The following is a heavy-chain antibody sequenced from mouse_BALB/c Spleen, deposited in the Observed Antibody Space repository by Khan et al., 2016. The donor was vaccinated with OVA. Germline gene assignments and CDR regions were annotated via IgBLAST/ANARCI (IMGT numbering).Heavy chain of an antibody. D-gene: IGHD2-12*01. CDR2: IGSDSSTI. Sequence: EVHLVESGGGLVQPGGSRKLSCTASGFTFSSFGMHWVRQTPEKGLEWVAYIGSDSSTIYYADALKGRFTISRDTPKNTLLLQLTSLRSEDTAMYYCASSRYWSWFVSWGPGTLVTVSA. CDR3: ASSRYWSWFVS. CDR1: GFTFSSFG. V-gene: IGHV5-17*02. J-gene: IGHJ3*01.